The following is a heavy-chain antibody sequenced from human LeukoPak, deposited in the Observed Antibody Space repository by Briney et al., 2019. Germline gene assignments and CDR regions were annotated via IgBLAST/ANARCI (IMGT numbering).Heavy chain of an antibody. J-gene: IGHJ6*03. D-gene: IGHD6-13*01. CDR2: ISAYNGNT. CDR1: GYTFTSYG. CDR3: ARQTPGIAAAGAETYYYYYMDV. V-gene: IGHV1-18*01. Sequence: ASVKVSCKASGYTFTSYGISWVRQAPGQGLEWMGWISAYNGNTNYAQKLQGRVTMTTDTSTSTAYMELRSLRSDDTAVYYCARQTPGIAAAGAETYYYYYMDVWGKGTTVTVSS.